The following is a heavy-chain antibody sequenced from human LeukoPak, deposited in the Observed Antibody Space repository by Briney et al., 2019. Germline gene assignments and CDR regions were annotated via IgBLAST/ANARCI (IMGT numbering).Heavy chain of an antibody. D-gene: IGHD3-3*01. CDR2: ISAYNGNT. V-gene: IGHV1-18*01. Sequence: ASVKVSCKASGYAFTSYGISWVRQAPGQGLEWMGWISAYNGNTNYAQKLQGRVTMTTDTSTSTAYMELRSLRSDDTAVYYCAREGLSITIFGVVIIPTADYWGQGTLVTVSS. J-gene: IGHJ4*02. CDR3: AREGLSITIFGVVIIPTADY. CDR1: GYAFTSYG.